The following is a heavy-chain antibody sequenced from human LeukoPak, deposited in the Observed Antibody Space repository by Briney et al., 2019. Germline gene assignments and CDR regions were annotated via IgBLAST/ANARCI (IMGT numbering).Heavy chain of an antibody. CDR2: IKQDGSEK. Sequence: GGSLRLSCAASGFTFSSYWMSWVRQAPGKGLEWVANIKQDGSEKNYVDSVKGRFTISRDNAKNSLYLQMKSLRAEDTAVYYCAKHEIRAGTRNKAFDIWGQGTMVTVSS. CDR3: AKHEIRAGTRNKAFDI. CDR1: GFTFSSYW. J-gene: IGHJ3*02. V-gene: IGHV3-7*01.